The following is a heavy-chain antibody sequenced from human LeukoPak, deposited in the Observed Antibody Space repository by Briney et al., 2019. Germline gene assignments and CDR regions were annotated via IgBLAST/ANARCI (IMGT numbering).Heavy chain of an antibody. D-gene: IGHD6-13*01. CDR3: ARHAMYSSSWYQFDY. CDR1: GFPFSSYA. V-gene: IGHV3-23*01. J-gene: IGHJ4*02. Sequence: GGSLRLSCAASGFPFSSYAMTWVRQAPGTGLEWVSSISGDGATTYHADSVKGRFTISRDNSKNTLYLQMNSLRAEDTAVYYGARHAMYSSSWYQFDYWGQGTLVTVSS. CDR2: ISGDGATT.